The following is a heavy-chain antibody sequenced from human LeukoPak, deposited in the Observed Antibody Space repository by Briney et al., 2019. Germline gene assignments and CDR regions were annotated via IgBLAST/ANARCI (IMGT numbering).Heavy chain of an antibody. CDR3: ARGIHGYDAFDI. V-gene: IGHV1-8*01. CDR1: GYTLTSYD. J-gene: IGHJ3*02. Sequence: AAVKVSCKASGYTLTSYDINWVRQATGQGLEWMGWMNPNSGNTGYAQKFQGRVTMTRNTSISTAYMELSSLRSEDTAVYYCARGIHGYDAFDIWGQGTMVTVPS. D-gene: IGHD2-15*01. CDR2: MNPNSGNT.